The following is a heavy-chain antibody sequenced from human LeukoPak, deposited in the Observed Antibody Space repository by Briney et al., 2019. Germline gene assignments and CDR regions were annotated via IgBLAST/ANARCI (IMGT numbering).Heavy chain of an antibody. CDR2: IWYDGSNK. V-gene: IGHV3-33*01. CDR1: GFTFSNYG. D-gene: IGHD6-13*01. J-gene: IGHJ4*02. Sequence: HSGGSLRLSCAASGFTFSNYGMHWVRQAPSKGLEWVAVIWYDGSNKYYADSVKGRFTISRDNSKNTLYLQMNSLRAEDTAVYYCARDAVYSSSWQYYWGQGTLVTVSS. CDR3: ARDAVYSSSWQYY.